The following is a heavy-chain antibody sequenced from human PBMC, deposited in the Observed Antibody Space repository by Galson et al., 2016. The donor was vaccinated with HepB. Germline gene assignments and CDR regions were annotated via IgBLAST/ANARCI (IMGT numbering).Heavy chain of an antibody. J-gene: IGHJ4*02. CDR1: GFNFNTFW. V-gene: IGHV3-74*01. Sequence: SLRLSCAASGFNFNTFWMHWVRQVPGNGLVWVSRIDTDGRITNYAASVRGRFTISRDNTKNTLFLQMNSLRAEDTAVYYCARDLGGYGGYWGQGTLVTVSS. D-gene: IGHD6-25*01. CDR2: IDTDGRIT. CDR3: ARDLGGYGGY.